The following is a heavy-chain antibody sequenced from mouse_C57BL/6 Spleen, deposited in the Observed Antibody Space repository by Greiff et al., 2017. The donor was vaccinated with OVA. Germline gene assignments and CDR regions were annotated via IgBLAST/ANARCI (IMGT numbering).Heavy chain of an antibody. CDR2: INPSNGGT. Sequence: QVQLQQPGTELVKPGASVKLSCKASGYTFTSYWMHWVKQRPGQGLEWIGNINPSNGGTNYNEKFKSKATLTVDKSSSTAYMQLSSLTSEDSAVYYGARSHYSNFYAMDYWGQGTSVTVAS. D-gene: IGHD2-5*01. CDR3: ARSHYSNFYAMDY. CDR1: GYTFTSYW. V-gene: IGHV1-53*01. J-gene: IGHJ4*01.